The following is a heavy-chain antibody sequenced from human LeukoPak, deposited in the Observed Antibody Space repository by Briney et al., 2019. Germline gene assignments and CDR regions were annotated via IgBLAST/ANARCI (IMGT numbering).Heavy chain of an antibody. CDR2: IYVTGT. J-gene: IGHJ6*03. D-gene: IGHD3-16*02. Sequence: SETLSLTCTVSGGSIGTYYWSWVRQSPGTGLEWIGYIYVTGTRYNPYLQSRVPISVDRSRNQFFLKMTSVTAADTAVYYCARHNGGGIEDMDVWGRGTKVTVSS. CDR3: ARHNGGGIEDMDV. V-gene: IGHV4-59*08. CDR1: GGSIGTYY.